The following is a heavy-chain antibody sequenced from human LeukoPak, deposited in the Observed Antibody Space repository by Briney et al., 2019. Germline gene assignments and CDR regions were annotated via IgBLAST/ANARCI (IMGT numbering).Heavy chain of an antibody. Sequence: SETLSLTCTVSGGSISSYYWSWIRRPAGKGLEWIGRIYTSGSTNYNPSLKSRVTMSVDTSKNQFSLKLSSVTAADTAVYYCASHYDSSGYLSYAFDIWGQGTMVTVSS. CDR2: IYTSGST. J-gene: IGHJ3*02. CDR3: ASHYDSSGYLSYAFDI. V-gene: IGHV4-4*07. D-gene: IGHD3-22*01. CDR1: GGSISSYY.